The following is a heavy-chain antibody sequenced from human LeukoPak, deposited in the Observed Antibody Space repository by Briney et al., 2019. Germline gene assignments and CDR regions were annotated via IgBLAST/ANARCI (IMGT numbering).Heavy chain of an antibody. CDR2: INPNSGGT. D-gene: IGHD5-12*01. J-gene: IGHJ6*02. CDR3: ARDSGYDSPNGMDV. CDR1: GYTFTGYY. Sequence: EASVKVSCKASGYTFTGYYMHWVRQAPGQGLEWMGWINPNSGGTNYAQKFQGRVTMTRDTSISTAYVELSRLRSDDTAVYYCARDSGYDSPNGMDVWGQGTAVTVSS. V-gene: IGHV1-2*02.